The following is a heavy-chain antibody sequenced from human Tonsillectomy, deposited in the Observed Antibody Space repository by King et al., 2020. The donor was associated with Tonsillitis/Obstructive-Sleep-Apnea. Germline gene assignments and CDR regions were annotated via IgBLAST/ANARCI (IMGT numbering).Heavy chain of an antibody. CDR1: GFTFSNAW. CDR2: IKSEINGGTP. V-gene: IGHV3-15*01. Sequence: VQLVESGGGLVKPGGSLRLSCAASGFTFSNAWMSWVRQAPGKGLEGVGRIKSEINGGTPDYAAPGIGRFTISRDDSKDTLYLQMNSLKTEDTAVYYCATGTAKDYSSGWYGAFDIWGQGTMVTVSS. J-gene: IGHJ3*02. CDR3: ATGTAKDYSSGWYGAFDI. D-gene: IGHD6-19*01.